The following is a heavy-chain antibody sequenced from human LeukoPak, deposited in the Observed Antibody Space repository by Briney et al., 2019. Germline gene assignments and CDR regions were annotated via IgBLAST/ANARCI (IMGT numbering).Heavy chain of an antibody. D-gene: IGHD1-26*01. CDR2: ISAYNGNT. CDR3: ARDWGLYSGSYYVEPYPDY. J-gene: IGHJ4*02. Sequence: ASVKVSCKASGYTFTSYGISWVRQAPGQGLEWMGWISAYNGNTNYAQKLQGRVTMTTDTSTSTAYMELRSLRSDDTAVYYYARDWGLYSGSYYVEPYPDYWGQGTLVTVSS. V-gene: IGHV1-18*01. CDR1: GYTFTSYG.